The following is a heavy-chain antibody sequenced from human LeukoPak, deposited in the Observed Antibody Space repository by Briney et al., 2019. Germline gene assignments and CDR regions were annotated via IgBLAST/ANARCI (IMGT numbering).Heavy chain of an antibody. CDR3: ARGPVATTTNGGVIFDY. CDR1: GGSFSGYY. Sequence: SQTLSLTCAVYGGSFSGYYWSWIRQPPGKGLEWIGEINHSGSTNYNPSLKSRVTISVDTSKNQFSLKLSSVTAADTAVYYCARGPVATTTNGGVIFDYWGQGTLVTVSS. D-gene: IGHD5-12*01. V-gene: IGHV4-34*01. J-gene: IGHJ4*02. CDR2: INHSGST.